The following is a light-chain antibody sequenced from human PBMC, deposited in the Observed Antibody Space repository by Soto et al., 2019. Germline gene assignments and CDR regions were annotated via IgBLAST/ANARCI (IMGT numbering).Light chain of an antibody. Sequence: AIQMTQSPSSLSASVGDRVTITCRAGQDIRNHLAWYQQKPGTAPKVLISAASSLQTGVPSRFSGSGSGTDFTLTISSLQPEDFATYYCLQDFNFPFTFGQGTKLEVK. CDR3: LQDFNFPFT. CDR2: AAS. CDR1: QDIRNH. V-gene: IGKV1-6*01. J-gene: IGKJ2*01.